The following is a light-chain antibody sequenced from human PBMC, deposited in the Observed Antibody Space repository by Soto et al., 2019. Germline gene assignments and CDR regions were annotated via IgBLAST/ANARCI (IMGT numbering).Light chain of an antibody. CDR3: QQANSFPLT. V-gene: IGKV1D-12*01. CDR2: TAS. Sequence: IRMTQSPSSLSASTGDRVTITCRASQGISSWLTWYQHKPGKAPKLLISTASSLQSGVPSRFSGSGSGTEFTPTISSLQPEDFATYYCQQANSFPLTFGGGTKVDIK. CDR1: QGISSW. J-gene: IGKJ4*01.